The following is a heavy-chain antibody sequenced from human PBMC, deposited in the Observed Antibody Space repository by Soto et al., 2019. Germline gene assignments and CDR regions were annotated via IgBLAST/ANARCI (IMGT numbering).Heavy chain of an antibody. Sequence: SVKVSCNASGGTFSSYSISWVRQAPAQGLEWMGGIIPIFGTANYAQKFQGRVTITADESTSTAYMELSSLRSEDTAVYYCARAREGYSTLHYYYGMDVWGQGTTVTVSS. CDR2: IIPIFGTA. V-gene: IGHV1-69*13. CDR1: GGTFSSYS. CDR3: ARAREGYSTLHYYYGMDV. J-gene: IGHJ6*02. D-gene: IGHD6-13*01.